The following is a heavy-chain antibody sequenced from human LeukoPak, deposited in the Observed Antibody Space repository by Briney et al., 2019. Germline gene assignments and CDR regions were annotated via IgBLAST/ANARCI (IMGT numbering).Heavy chain of an antibody. CDR1: GGSVSSYY. J-gene: IGHJ5*01. CDR3: ARDTDSSGYYDS. D-gene: IGHD3-22*01. Sequence: SETLSLTCTVSGGSVSSYYWTWIRQPPGKGLEWIGYIYNSGSTNYNPSLKSRVTISVDTSKNQFSLKLSSVTAADTAVYYCARDTDSSGYYDSWGQGTLVTVSS. CDR2: IYNSGST. V-gene: IGHV4-59*02.